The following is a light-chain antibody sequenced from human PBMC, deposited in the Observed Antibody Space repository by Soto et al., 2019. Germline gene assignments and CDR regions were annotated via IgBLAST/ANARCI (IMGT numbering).Light chain of an antibody. V-gene: IGKV3D-15*01. CDR3: QQRSNWPIT. Sequence: VMTHSPATLSVSPWARATLSVRSSPSVSSNLAWYQQKPGQSPRLLIYGASTRDTGIPDRFSGSGSGTDFTRTISSLEPEDFAVYYCQQRSNWPITFGQGTQLEIK. CDR2: GAS. CDR1: PSVSSN. J-gene: IGKJ5*01.